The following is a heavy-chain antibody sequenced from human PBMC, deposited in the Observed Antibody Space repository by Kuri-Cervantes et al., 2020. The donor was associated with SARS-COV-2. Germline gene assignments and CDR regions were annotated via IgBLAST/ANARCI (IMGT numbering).Heavy chain of an antibody. CDR2: ISFDESDK. V-gene: IGHV3-30*18. CDR1: GFTFSTYR. Sequence: SLKISCAASGFTFSTYRMHWVRQAPGKGLEWVSVISFDESDKSYVDSVKGRFTISRDNSKSTLYLQMNSLRAEDTAVYYCAKDHGPYSRATAYYGMDVWGQGTTVTVSS. D-gene: IGHD6-13*01. CDR3: AKDHGPYSRATAYYGMDV. J-gene: IGHJ6*02.